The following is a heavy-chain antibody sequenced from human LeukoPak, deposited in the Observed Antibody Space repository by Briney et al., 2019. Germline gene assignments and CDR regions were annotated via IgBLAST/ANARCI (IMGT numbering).Heavy chain of an antibody. V-gene: IGHV5-51*01. J-gene: IGHJ6*04. Sequence: GESLEISWQGSGYRFTSYWIAWVRQVPGKGLEWMGIIYPGDSDTRYSPSFQGQVTISADKSISTAYLQWSSLKASDTAMYYCARLSRAVLTYGMDVWGKGTTVTVS. CDR2: IYPGDSDT. D-gene: IGHD6-19*01. CDR3: ARLSRAVLTYGMDV. CDR1: GYRFTSYW.